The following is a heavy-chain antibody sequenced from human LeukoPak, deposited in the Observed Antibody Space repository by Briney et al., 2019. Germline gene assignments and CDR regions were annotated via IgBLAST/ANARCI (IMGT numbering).Heavy chain of an antibody. D-gene: IGHD3-16*02. J-gene: IGHJ4*02. CDR2: ISAYNGNT. Sequence: GASVKVSCKASGYTFTGYYMHWVRQAPGQGLEWMGWISAYNGNTNYAQKLQGRVTMTTDTSTSTAYMELRSLRSDDTAVYYCARESKVSSIDYWGQGTLVTVSS. V-gene: IGHV1-18*04. CDR1: GYTFTGYY. CDR3: ARESKVSSIDY.